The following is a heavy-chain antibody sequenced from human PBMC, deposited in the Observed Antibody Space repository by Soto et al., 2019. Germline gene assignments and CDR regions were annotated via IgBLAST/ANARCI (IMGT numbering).Heavy chain of an antibody. D-gene: IGHD2-2*01. Sequence: ASVKVSCKTSGYTFSNYGITWVRQAPGQPLEWLGWISLYSDGTNYAQKFQGRVSMTTDTSTTTVYMELRSLRSDDTAVYYCARVVPGAEAWFGPWGQGTLVTVSS. CDR2: ISLYSDGT. CDR1: GYTFSNYG. V-gene: IGHV1-18*01. CDR3: ARVVPGAEAWFGP. J-gene: IGHJ5*02.